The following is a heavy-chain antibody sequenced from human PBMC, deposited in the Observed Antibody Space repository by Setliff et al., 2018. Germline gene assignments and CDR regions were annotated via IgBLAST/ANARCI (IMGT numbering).Heavy chain of an antibody. CDR1: GYTFTDYY. J-gene: IGHJ4*02. Sequence: GASVKVSCKASGYTFTDYYIHWIRQAPGQGLEWMGWINANGGANGQSYKFRGRVAMTRDTSISTVFMELSRLTSDDTAVYYCARGRQVHRHLVIVPAAAFDFWGQGARVTVS. V-gene: IGHV1-2*07. D-gene: IGHD2-2*01. CDR2: INANGGAN. CDR3: ARGRQVHRHLVIVPAAAFDF.